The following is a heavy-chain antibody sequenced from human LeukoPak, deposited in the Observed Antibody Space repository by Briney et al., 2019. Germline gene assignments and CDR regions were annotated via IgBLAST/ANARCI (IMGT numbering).Heavy chain of an antibody. Sequence: SVKVSCKASGGTFISYAISWVGQAPGQGLEWMGGIIPIFGTANYAQKFQGRVTITTDESTSPAYMELSSLRSQDTAVYYCARGSLGKPLDYWGQGTLVTVSS. D-gene: IGHD7-27*01. CDR3: ARGSLGKPLDY. CDR2: IIPIFGTA. CDR1: GGTFISYA. V-gene: IGHV1-69*05. J-gene: IGHJ4*02.